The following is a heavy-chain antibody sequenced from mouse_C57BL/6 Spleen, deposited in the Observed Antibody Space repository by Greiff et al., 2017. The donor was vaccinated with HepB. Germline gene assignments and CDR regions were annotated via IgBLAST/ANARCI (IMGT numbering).Heavy chain of an antibody. CDR1: GYTFTSYW. D-gene: IGHD2-2*01. CDR3: ARRFYYGYDRGYYFDY. V-gene: IGHV1-50*01. J-gene: IGHJ2*01. CDR2: IDPSDSYT. Sequence: VQLQQPGAELVKPGASVKLSCKASGYTFTSYWMQWVKQRPGQGLEWIGEIDPSDSYTNYNQKFKGKATLTVDTSSSTAYMQLSSLTSEDSAVYYCARRFYYGYDRGYYFDYWGQGTTLTVSS.